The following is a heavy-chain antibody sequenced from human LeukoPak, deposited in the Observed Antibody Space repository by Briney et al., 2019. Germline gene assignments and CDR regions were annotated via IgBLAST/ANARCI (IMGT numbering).Heavy chain of an antibody. CDR2: IDKKDKGYATAT. J-gene: IGHJ5*02. CDR1: GFTFSGSA. Sequence: PGGSLRLSCAASGFTFSGSAIHWVRQSSGKGLEWVGQIDKKDKGYATATAYAASVKGRFTISREDSINTAYLQMKSLKTEDTALYYCTRDSGTYNWFDPWGQGTLVTASS. V-gene: IGHV3-73*01. CDR3: TRDSGTYNWFDP. D-gene: IGHD1-26*01.